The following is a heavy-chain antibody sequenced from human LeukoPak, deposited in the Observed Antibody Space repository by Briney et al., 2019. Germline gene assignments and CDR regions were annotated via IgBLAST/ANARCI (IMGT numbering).Heavy chain of an antibody. V-gene: IGHV4-34*01. Sequence: SETLSLTCAVYGGSFSGYYWSWIRQPPGKGLEWIGEINHSGSSNYNPSLKSRVTISVDTSKNQFSLKLSSVTAADTAVYYCARLGYSSSPRGSYWGQGTLVTVSS. CDR2: INHSGSS. D-gene: IGHD6-13*01. CDR1: GGSFSGYY. J-gene: IGHJ4*02. CDR3: ARLGYSSSPRGSY.